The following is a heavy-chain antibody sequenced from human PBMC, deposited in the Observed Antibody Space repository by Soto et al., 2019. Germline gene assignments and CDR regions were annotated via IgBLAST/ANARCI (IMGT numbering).Heavy chain of an antibody. CDR2: IYSGETT. V-gene: IGHV3-53*01. CDR3: TRDGRGLGRLSLFEY. Sequence: EVQLVESGGGLIHPGGSLRLSCAASGFNVNSDYMNWVRQTPGKGLEWVASIYSGETTYYADSVRGRFTISSDKSKNTLYFQLSGLRIEDTAVYYCTRDGRGLGRLSLFEYWGQGVLVTVSS. D-gene: IGHD2-21*02. J-gene: IGHJ4*02. CDR1: GFNVNSDY.